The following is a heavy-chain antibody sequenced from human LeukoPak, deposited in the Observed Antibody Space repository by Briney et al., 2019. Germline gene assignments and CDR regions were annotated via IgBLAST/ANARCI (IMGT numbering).Heavy chain of an antibody. Sequence: GGSLRLSCAASGFTFSSYAMSWVRQAPGKGLEWVSAISGSGGSTYYADSVKGRFTISRDNSKNTLYLQMNSLRAEDTAVYYCAKDRPRYYDSSGYSPSDYWGQGTLVTVSS. CDR3: AKDRPRYYDSSGYSPSDY. CDR1: GFTFSSYA. J-gene: IGHJ4*02. CDR2: ISGSGGST. D-gene: IGHD3-22*01. V-gene: IGHV3-23*01.